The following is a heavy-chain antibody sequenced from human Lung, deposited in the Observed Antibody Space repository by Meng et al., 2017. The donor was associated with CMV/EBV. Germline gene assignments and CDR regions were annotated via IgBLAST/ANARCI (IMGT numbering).Heavy chain of an antibody. Sequence: ASXXVSXKAYGYSFNSYIISWVRQAPGQGLEWMGWVNSYTGDTDYAQQFQERITMTTDTSTTTVYMELRSLRTDDTAAYYCARISMIRGIIITGWFDPGGQGTRGT. CDR2: VNSYTGDT. D-gene: IGHD3-10*01. J-gene: IGHJ5*02. CDR3: ARISMIRGIIITGWFDP. V-gene: IGHV1-18*04. CDR1: GYSFNSYI.